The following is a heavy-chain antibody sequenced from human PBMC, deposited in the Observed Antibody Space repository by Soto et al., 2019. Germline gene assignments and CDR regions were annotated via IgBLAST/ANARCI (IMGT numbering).Heavy chain of an antibody. J-gene: IGHJ4*02. CDR3: TTDLPGYSYGWY. Sequence: EVQLVESGGGLVKPGGSLRLSCAASGFTFSNAWMSWVRQAPGKGLEWVGRIKSKTDGGTTDYAAPVKGRFTISRDDSKNTLYLQMNSLKTEDTAVYYCTTDLPGYSYGWYWGQGTLVTVSS. V-gene: IGHV3-15*01. D-gene: IGHD5-18*01. CDR1: GFTFSNAW. CDR2: IKSKTDGGTT.